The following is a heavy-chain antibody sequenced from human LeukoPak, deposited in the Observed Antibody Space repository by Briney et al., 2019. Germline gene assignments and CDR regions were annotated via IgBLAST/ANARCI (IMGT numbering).Heavy chain of an antibody. J-gene: IGHJ4*02. D-gene: IGHD4-17*01. V-gene: IGHV3-30*18. CDR1: GFTLSSYA. CDR2: ISDDGSKK. Sequence: PGGSLRLSCAASGFTLSSYAMSWVRQAPGKGLEWVAVISDDGSKKYYADSVKGRFTISRDNSKNTLYLQMNSLRAEDTAIYYCAKDEGGDYVGLDYWGQGTLVTVSS. CDR3: AKDEGGDYVGLDY.